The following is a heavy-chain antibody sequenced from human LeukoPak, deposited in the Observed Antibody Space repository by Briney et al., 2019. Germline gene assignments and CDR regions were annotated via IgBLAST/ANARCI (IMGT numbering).Heavy chain of an antibody. CDR1: GGTFNTYA. D-gene: IGHD3-16*01. J-gene: IGHJ4*02. CDR2: IIPIFGTS. Sequence: SVKVSCKASGGTFNTYAISWVRQAPGQGLEWVGGIIPIFGTSTYARDFQDRVTLTTDESTTTAYMELSSLRSDDTAVYYCARGGVITFGGAADYWGQGTLVTVSS. V-gene: IGHV1-69*05. CDR3: ARGGVITFGGAADY.